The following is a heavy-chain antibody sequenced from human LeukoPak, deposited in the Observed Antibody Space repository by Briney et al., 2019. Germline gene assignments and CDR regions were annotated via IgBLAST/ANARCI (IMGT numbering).Heavy chain of an antibody. J-gene: IGHJ5*02. D-gene: IGHD2-2*02. CDR3: ARMGGRVVPAAIRDNWFDP. Sequence: SVKVSCKASGGTFSSYAISWVRQAPGQGLEWMGGITPIFGTADYAQKFQGRVTITTDESTSTAYMELSSLRSEDTAVYYCARMGGRVVPAAIRDNWFDPWGQGTLVTVSS. CDR1: GGTFSSYA. V-gene: IGHV1-69*05. CDR2: ITPIFGTA.